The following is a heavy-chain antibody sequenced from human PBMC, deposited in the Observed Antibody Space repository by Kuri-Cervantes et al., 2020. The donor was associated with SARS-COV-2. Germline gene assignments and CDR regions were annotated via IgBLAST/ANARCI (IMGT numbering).Heavy chain of an antibody. V-gene: IGHV3-53*01. CDR1: GFTVSSNY. CDR2: IYSGGST. D-gene: IGHD1-26*01. Sequence: GESLKISCAASGFTVSSNYMSWVRQAPGKGLEWVSVIYSGGSTYYADSVQGRFTISRDNSKNTLYLQMNSPRVEDTAVYYCAREDRYGGNLNWFDPWGQGTLVTVSS. J-gene: IGHJ5*02. CDR3: AREDRYGGNLNWFDP.